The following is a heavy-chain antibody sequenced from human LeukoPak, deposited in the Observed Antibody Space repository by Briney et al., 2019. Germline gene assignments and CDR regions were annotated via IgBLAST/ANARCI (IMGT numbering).Heavy chain of an antibody. D-gene: IGHD6-19*01. J-gene: IGHJ4*02. CDR1: GFTFSSYA. Sequence: GGSLRFSGAASGFTFSSYAMSWVRQAPGKGLEWVSAISGSGGSTYYADSVKGRFTISRDNSKNTLYLQMNSLRAEDTAVYYCARYKYSSGWPLFDYWGQGTLVTVSS. CDR2: ISGSGGST. V-gene: IGHV3-23*01. CDR3: ARYKYSSGWPLFDY.